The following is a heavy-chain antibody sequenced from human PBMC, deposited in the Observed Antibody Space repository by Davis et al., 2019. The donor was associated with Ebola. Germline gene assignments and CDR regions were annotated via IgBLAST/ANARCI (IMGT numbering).Heavy chain of an antibody. Sequence: PGGSLRLSCVASGFSFSSYGMYWVRQAPGKGLEWVAFIRYDGSNEYSTDSVKGRFTISRDNAENSLFLQMNSLRAEETAVYYCAKDSGWQMSPWGQGKLVTGSS. CDR3: AKDSGWQMSP. CDR2: IRYDGSNE. V-gene: IGHV3-30*02. J-gene: IGHJ5*02. CDR1: GFSFSSYG. D-gene: IGHD6-19*01.